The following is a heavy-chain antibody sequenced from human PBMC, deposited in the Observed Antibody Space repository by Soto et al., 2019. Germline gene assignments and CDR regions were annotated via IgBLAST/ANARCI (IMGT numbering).Heavy chain of an antibody. J-gene: IGHJ1*01. CDR1: GGSFSGSY. CDR2: INHSGST. D-gene: IGHD3-10*01. Sequence: NPSETLSLTCAVYGGSFSGSYWSWIRQPPGKGLEWIGEINHSGSTNYNPSLKSRVTIPVDTSKNQFSLKLSSVTAADTAVYYCARAPTYYYGSGSYSGYFQHWGQGTLVTVS. CDR3: ARAPTYYYGSGSYSGYFQH. V-gene: IGHV4-34*01.